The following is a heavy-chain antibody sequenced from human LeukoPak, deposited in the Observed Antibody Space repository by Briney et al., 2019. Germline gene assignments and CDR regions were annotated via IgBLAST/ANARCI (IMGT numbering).Heavy chain of an antibody. D-gene: IGHD3-22*01. CDR3: ASSSLYYYDSSGYHGAGAFDI. Sequence: PSETLSLTCTVSRGSISSYYWRWIRQPAGKGLEWIGRIYNSGSTNYNPSLKSRVTMSVDTSKNQFSLKLSSVTAADTAVYYCASSSLYYYDSSGYHGAGAFDIWGQGTMVTVSS. CDR2: IYNSGST. J-gene: IGHJ3*02. V-gene: IGHV4-4*07. CDR1: RGSISSYY.